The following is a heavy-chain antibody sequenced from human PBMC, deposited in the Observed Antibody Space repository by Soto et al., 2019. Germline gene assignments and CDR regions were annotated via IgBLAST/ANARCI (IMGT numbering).Heavy chain of an antibody. Sequence: PSETLSLTCAASGGSIRSSNWCSWVRQPPGKGLEWIGEIYHSGSTNYNPSLKSRVTISVDKSKNQFSLKLSSVTAEDTAVYYCASSPIAAAGTWFDPWGQGTLVTVSS. CDR1: GGSIRSSNW. CDR2: IYHSGST. D-gene: IGHD6-13*01. CDR3: ASSPIAAAGTWFDP. J-gene: IGHJ5*02. V-gene: IGHV4-4*02.